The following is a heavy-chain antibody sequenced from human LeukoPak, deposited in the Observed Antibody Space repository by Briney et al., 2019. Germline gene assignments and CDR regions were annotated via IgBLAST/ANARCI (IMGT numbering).Heavy chain of an antibody. J-gene: IGHJ5*02. CDR2: INHSGST. CDR3: ARVTPIRRYFDWLRSGRWFDP. CDR1: GGSFSGYY. D-gene: IGHD3-9*01. Sequence: PSETLSLTCAVYGGSFSGYYWSWIRQPPGKGMEWIGEINHSGSTNYNPSLKSRVTISVDTSKNQFSLKLSSVTAADTAVYYCARVTPIRRYFDWLRSGRWFDPWGQGTLVTVSS. V-gene: IGHV4-34*01.